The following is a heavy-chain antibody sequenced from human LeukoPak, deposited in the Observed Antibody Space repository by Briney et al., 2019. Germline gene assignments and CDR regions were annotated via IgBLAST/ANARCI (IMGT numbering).Heavy chain of an antibody. CDR2: ISGYNGNT. CDR3: ARMVAGMVATWDSYD. J-gene: IGHJ4*02. V-gene: IGHV1-18*01. Sequence: EASVKVSCKASGYTFSSNGISWMRQAPGQGLEWMGWISGYNGNTNYAQKFQGRVTMTTDTSTSTAYMELSSLRSEDTAVYYCARMVAGMVATWDSYDWGQGTLVTVSS. CDR1: GYTFSSNG. D-gene: IGHD5-12*01.